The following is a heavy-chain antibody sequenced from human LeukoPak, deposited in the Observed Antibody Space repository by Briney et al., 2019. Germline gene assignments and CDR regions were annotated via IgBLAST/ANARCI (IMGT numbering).Heavy chain of an antibody. CDR1: GYTFATYG. J-gene: IGHJ4*02. D-gene: IGHD2-2*01. V-gene: IGHV1-18*01. Sequence: GASVKVSCKASGYTFATYGLSWVRQAPGQGLEWMGWISAYNGNTVYAQNFQGRVTTTTDTSTSTAYMEMRSLRSDDTAVYYCARDGPDCTSTSCPDYWGQGTLVTVSS. CDR2: ISAYNGNT. CDR3: ARDGPDCTSTSCPDY.